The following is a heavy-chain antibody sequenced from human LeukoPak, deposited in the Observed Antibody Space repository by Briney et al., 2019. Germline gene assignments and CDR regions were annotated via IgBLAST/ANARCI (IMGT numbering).Heavy chain of an antibody. D-gene: IGHD2-15*01. Sequence: ASVKVSCKASGYTFTGYYLHWVRQAPGQGLEWMGWISPNSGGTNYAQKFQGRVTMTRDTSISTVYMELSRLRSDDTAVYCCARDGYCSGGTCPDLDYWGQGTLVTVSS. CDR3: ARDGYCSGGTCPDLDY. CDR2: ISPNSGGT. CDR1: GYTFTGYY. V-gene: IGHV1-2*02. J-gene: IGHJ4*02.